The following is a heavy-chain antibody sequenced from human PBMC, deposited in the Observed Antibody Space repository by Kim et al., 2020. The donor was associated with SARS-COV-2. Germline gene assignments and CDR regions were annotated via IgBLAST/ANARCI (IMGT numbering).Heavy chain of an antibody. J-gene: IGHJ4*02. V-gene: IGHV3-23*01. Sequence: ADSVTHRFSISSDNSKNTLYLQMGSLRAEETAVYYCANDRGVREVELFDYWGQGTLVTVSS. D-gene: IGHD3-10*01. CDR3: ANDRGVREVELFDY.